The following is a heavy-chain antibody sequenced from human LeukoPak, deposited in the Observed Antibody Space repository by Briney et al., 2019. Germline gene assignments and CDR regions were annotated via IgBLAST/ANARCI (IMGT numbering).Heavy chain of an antibody. CDR2: IKQDGSEQ. J-gene: IGHJ4*02. V-gene: IGHV3-7*01. D-gene: IGHD2-2*01. CDR1: GFTFSSYA. CDR3: ARQLSLGY. Sequence: GGSLRLSCAASGFTFSSYAMSWVRQAPGKGLEWVATIKQDGSEQMYVESVRGRFTISRDNAKNSLFLHMNSLRVEDTAVYFCARQLSLGYWGQGTLVTVSS.